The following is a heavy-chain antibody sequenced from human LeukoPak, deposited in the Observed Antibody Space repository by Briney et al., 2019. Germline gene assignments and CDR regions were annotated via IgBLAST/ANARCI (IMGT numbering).Heavy chain of an antibody. CDR2: IKQDGSEK. CDR1: GFTFSSYW. V-gene: IGHV3-7*01. J-gene: IGHJ4*02. CDR3: AREYYDSSGYYHGWH. Sequence: AGSLTLTCSTSGFTFSSYWMSWLRQAPGKGLEWVANIKQDGSEKYYVDSVTGRFTISRDNAKNSLFLQMNSLRADDTAVYYCAREYYDSSGYYHGWHWGQGALVTVSS. D-gene: IGHD3-22*01.